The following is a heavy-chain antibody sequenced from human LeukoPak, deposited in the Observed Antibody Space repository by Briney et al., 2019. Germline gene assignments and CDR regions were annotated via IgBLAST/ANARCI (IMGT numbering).Heavy chain of an antibody. CDR2: INHNGNVN. CDR3: ARGGGLDV. D-gene: IGHD3-16*01. V-gene: IGHV3-7*03. J-gene: IGHJ6*02. Sequence: GGSLRLSCVGSGFTFSRYWMNWARQAPGKGLEWVASINHNGNVNYYVDSVKGRFTISRDNAKNSLYLQMSNLRAEDTAVYFCARGGGLDVWGQGATVTVSS. CDR1: GFTFSRYW.